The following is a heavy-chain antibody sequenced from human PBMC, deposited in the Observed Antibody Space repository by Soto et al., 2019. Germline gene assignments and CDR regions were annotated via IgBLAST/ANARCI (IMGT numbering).Heavy chain of an antibody. CDR2: ITGSGGGT. D-gene: IGHD6-13*01. CDR1: GFTFSNYA. V-gene: IGHV3-23*01. J-gene: IGHJ4*02. CDR3: AKRPLTAAGFDY. Sequence: EVQLLEAGGGLVQPGGSLRLSCAASGFTFSNYAMTWVRQAPGKGLEWVSVITGSGGGTYFVDSVKGPFTISRDNSKSTVYQQMNSLRAEDTAVYYCAKRPLTAAGFDYWGQGTLVTVSS.